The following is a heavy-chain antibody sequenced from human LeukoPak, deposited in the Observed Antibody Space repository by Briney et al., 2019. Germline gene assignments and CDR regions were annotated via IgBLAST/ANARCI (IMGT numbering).Heavy chain of an antibody. Sequence: SETLSLACAVYGGSFGGYYWSWIRQPPGKGLEWIGEINHSGSTNYNPSLKSRVTISVDTSKNQFSLKLSSVTAADTAVYYCAREEVEASFDYWGQGTLVTVSS. CDR3: AREEVEASFDY. V-gene: IGHV4-34*01. J-gene: IGHJ4*02. CDR2: INHSGST. D-gene: IGHD1-26*01. CDR1: GGSFGGYY.